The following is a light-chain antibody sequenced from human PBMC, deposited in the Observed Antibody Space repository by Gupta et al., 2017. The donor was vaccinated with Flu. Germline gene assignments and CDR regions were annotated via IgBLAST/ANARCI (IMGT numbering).Light chain of an antibody. CDR3: SSYTSSRCV. Sequence: QSITISCTGTSSDVGGYNYVSWYQQHPANALKRYMYEVSNRPSGVSNRFSGSKSSTTATLTISGLQAEDDADYYCSSYTSSRCVCGGGTKMTVL. CDR1: SSDVGGYNY. J-gene: IGLJ3*02. V-gene: IGLV2-14*01. CDR2: EVS.